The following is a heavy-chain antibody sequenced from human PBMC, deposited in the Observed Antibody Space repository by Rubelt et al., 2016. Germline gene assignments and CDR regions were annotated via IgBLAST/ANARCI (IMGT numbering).Heavy chain of an antibody. J-gene: IGHJ6*02. CDR1: GYTFTSYG. Sequence: QVQLVQSGAEVKKPGASVKVSCKASGYTFTSYGISWVRQAPGQGLEWMGWISAYNGNTNYAQKLQGRVTMTTDTSTSTAYMELRSLRSDDTAVYYCARDYDILIGDDNSAHDYYYYYGMDVWGQGTTVTVSS. D-gene: IGHD3-9*01. CDR2: ISAYNGNT. CDR3: ARDYDILIGDDNSAHDYYYYYGMDV. V-gene: IGHV1-18*01.